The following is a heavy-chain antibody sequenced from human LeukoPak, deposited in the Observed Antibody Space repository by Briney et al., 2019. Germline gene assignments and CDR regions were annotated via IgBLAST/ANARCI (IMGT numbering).Heavy chain of an antibody. CDR2: IYHSGST. J-gene: IGHJ4*02. Sequence: PSQTLSLTCAVSGVSISSGGYSWSWIRQPPGKGVEWIGYIYHSGSTYYNPSLKRRVTISVDRSKNQFSLNLSSVTPADTAVYYCASGYSYGYAGGLDYWGQGTLVTVSS. V-gene: IGHV4-30-2*01. CDR3: ASGYSYGYAGGLDY. D-gene: IGHD5-18*01. CDR1: GVSISSGGYS.